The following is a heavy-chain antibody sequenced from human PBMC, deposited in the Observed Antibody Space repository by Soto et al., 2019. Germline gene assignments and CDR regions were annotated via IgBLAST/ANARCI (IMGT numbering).Heavy chain of an antibody. CDR2: LIHGGST. J-gene: IGHJ3*02. Sequence: QVRLEQWGAGLLKPSETLSLTCAIYGASLGGFHWTWLRQAPGKGLEWIGELIHGGSTNYNPSLKGRVSFSLDTSKNQFSLHLMPVTAADTAVYYCARSPLGYDYVRQTWREVGDSFDIWGRGTLVTVSS. CDR3: ARSPLGYDYVRQTWREVGDSFDI. V-gene: IGHV4-34*12. CDR1: GASLGGFH. D-gene: IGHD3-16*01.